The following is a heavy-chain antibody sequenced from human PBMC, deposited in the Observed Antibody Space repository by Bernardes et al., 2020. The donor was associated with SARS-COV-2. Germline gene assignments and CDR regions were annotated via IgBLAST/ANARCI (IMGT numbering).Heavy chain of an antibody. V-gene: IGHV5-51*01. Sequence: GESLKISCKGSRYSFSSYWIAWVRQVPGQGLEWMGIIFPGDSETRQSPYFQGQVTMSVDRASSTAYLQWSSLKASDTAIYYCAIASGYSSSDYFDGWGQGTLVSVSS. CDR2: IFPGDSET. D-gene: IGHD4-4*01. J-gene: IGHJ4*02. CDR1: RYSFSSYW. CDR3: AIASGYSSSDYFDG.